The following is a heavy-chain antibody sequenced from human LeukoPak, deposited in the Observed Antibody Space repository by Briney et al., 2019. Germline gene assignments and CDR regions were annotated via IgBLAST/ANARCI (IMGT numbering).Heavy chain of an antibody. J-gene: IGHJ4*02. D-gene: IGHD2-15*01. CDR1: GFTFSSYA. Sequence: GGSLRLSCAASGFTFSSYAMSWVRQAPGKGLEWVSAISGSGGSTYYADSVKGRFTISRDNSKNTLYLQMNSLRAEDTAVYYCANAAAPYCPAGSSNTAAIDYWGPGPLVTVSS. V-gene: IGHV3-23*01. CDR3: ANAAAPYCPAGSSNTAAIDY. CDR2: ISGSGGST.